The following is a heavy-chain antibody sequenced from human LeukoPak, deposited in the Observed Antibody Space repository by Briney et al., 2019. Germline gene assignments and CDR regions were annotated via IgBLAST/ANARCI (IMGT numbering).Heavy chain of an antibody. J-gene: IGHJ4*02. CDR3: AGGVGSSSSDPPLDY. Sequence: PGRSLRLSCAASGFTFSNYGMHWVRQAPGKGLEWVALIYYDGSKTYYADSVRGRFTISRDNSKNRLYLQMNSLRVEDTAVYYCAGGVGSSSSDPPLDYWGQGTQVTVSS. CDR2: IYYDGSKT. D-gene: IGHD6-6*01. CDR1: GFTFSNYG. V-gene: IGHV3-33*01.